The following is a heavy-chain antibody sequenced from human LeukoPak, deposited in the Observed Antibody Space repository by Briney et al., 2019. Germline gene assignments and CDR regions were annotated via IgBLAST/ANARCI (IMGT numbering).Heavy chain of an antibody. D-gene: IGHD6-19*01. J-gene: IGHJ4*02. CDR3: AKDKQWLVHAY. V-gene: IGHV3-23*01. CDR2: ISGSGGGT. CDR1: GFTFKTYA. Sequence: GGSLRLSCAASGFTFKTYAMSWVRQAPGKGLEWVSSISGSGGGTYYGDSVKGRFTISRDNSKNTLYLQMNSLRAEDTAVYYCAKDKQWLVHAYWGQGTLVTVSS.